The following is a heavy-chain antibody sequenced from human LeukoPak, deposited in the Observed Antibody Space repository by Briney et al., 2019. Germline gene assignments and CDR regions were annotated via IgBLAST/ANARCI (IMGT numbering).Heavy chain of an antibody. D-gene: IGHD1-26*01. Sequence: GGSLRLSCAASGFTFSSYGMHWVRQAPGKGLEWVAVISYDGSNKYYADSVKGRFTISRDNSKNTLYLQMNSLRAEDTAVYYCAKDRGFSGSQSYDYWGQGTLVTVSS. V-gene: IGHV3-30*18. CDR2: ISYDGSNK. CDR3: AKDRGFSGSQSYDY. CDR1: GFTFSSYG. J-gene: IGHJ4*02.